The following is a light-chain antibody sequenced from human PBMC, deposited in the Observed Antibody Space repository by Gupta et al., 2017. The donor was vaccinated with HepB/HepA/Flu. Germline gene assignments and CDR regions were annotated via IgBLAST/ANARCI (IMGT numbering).Light chain of an antibody. CDR3: QQRDSTPCS. CDR1: QSISSY. V-gene: IGKV1-39*01. CDR2: AAS. Sequence: DIQMTQSPSSLSASVGDRVTITCRASQSISSYLNWYQQKPGKAPKLLIYAASRVKSGVPSRFSGSGSGTDFTLTISSRQPEDFATYYCQQRDSTPCSFGQGTKLEIK. J-gene: IGKJ2*04.